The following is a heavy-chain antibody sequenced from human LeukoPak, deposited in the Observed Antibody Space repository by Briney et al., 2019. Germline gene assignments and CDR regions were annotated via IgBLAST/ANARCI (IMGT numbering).Heavy chain of an antibody. D-gene: IGHD3-10*01. Sequence: ASVKVSCKASGGTFSSYAINWVRQAPGQGLEWMGGIIPIFDTTNYAQNFQGRVTITADKSTNTAYMELSSLRSEDTAVYYCARAIRGSKIASRYYFYYMDIWGKGTTVPSP. J-gene: IGHJ6*03. CDR3: ARAIRGSKIASRYYFYYMDI. V-gene: IGHV1-69*06. CDR1: GGTFSSYA. CDR2: IIPIFDTT.